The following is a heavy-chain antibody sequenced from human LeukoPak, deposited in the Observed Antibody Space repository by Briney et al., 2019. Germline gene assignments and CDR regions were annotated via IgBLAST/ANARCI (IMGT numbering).Heavy chain of an antibody. J-gene: IGHJ2*01. CDR3: ARDLIEMATSTTWYFDL. Sequence: PSETLSLTCTVSGGSISSYYWSWIRQPPGKGLEWIGYIYYSGSTNYNPSLKSRVTISVDTSKNQFSLKLSSVTAADTAVYYCARDLIEMATSTTWYFDLWGRGTLVTVSS. CDR2: IYYSGST. D-gene: IGHD5-24*01. V-gene: IGHV4-59*01. CDR1: GGSISSYY.